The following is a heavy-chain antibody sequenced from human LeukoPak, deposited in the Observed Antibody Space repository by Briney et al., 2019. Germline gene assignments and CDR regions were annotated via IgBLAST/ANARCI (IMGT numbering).Heavy chain of an antibody. CDR3: ARDYYDSSGYFSVHWYFDL. J-gene: IGHJ2*01. D-gene: IGHD3-22*01. V-gene: IGHV4-59*01. Sequence: SETLSLTCTVSGGSISSYYWSWIRQPLGKGLEWIGYIYYSGSTNYNPSLKSRVTISVDTSKNQFSLKLSSVTAADTAVYYCARDYYDSSGYFSVHWYFDLWGRGTLVTVSS. CDR2: IYYSGST. CDR1: GGSISSYY.